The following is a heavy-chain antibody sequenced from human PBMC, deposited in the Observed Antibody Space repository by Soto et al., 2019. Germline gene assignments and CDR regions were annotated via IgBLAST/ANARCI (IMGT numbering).Heavy chain of an antibody. D-gene: IGHD3-16*01. V-gene: IGHV3-33*01. CDR3: VRGGKTAGAFDI. CDR1: GFTFSNYG. J-gene: IGHJ3*02. Sequence: QVQLVESGGGVVQPGRSLRLSCAASGFTFSNYGMHWVRQAPGKGLEWVAVIWNDGDKKYYEDSVKGRFTISRDNSDNTLFFQMNSLTAEDSAVYYCVRGGKTAGAFDIWGQGTMVTVSS. CDR2: IWNDGDKK.